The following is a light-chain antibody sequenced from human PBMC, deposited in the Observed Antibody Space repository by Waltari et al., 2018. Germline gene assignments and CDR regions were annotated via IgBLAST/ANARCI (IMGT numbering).Light chain of an antibody. CDR2: KAS. CDR3: QQYNSYSRT. CDR1: QSISSW. J-gene: IGKJ1*01. V-gene: IGKV1-5*03. Sequence: DIQMTQSPSTLSASVGDRVTITCRASQSISSWLAWYQQKPGKAPKLLIYKASSLESGVPSRFSGSGSGTEFTLTISSLQPDDFETYYCQQYNSYSRTFGQGTTV.